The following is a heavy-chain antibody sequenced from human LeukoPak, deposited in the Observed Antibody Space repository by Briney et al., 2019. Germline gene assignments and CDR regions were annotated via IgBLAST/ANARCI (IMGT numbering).Heavy chain of an antibody. Sequence: GGSLRLSCAASGFTFSSYGMHWVRQAPGKGLEWVAVISYDGSNKYYADSVKGRFTISRDNSKNTLYLQMNSLRAEDTAVYYCAIQGDSRGYYPDYWVQGTLVTVSS. CDR3: AIQGDSRGYYPDY. CDR1: GFTFSSYG. V-gene: IGHV3-30*03. J-gene: IGHJ4*02. CDR2: ISYDGSNK. D-gene: IGHD3-22*01.